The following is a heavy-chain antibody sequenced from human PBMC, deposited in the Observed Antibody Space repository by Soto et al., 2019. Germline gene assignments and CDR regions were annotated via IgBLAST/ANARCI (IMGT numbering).Heavy chain of an antibody. CDR3: AKDGSHNFDY. J-gene: IGHJ4*02. Sequence: QVQLESGGGVVQPGRSLRLSCAASGFTFSHYAMHWVRQAPGKGLEWVALMSYDGSNEYYADSVKGRFTISRDNSKNTLYLQMNSLRAEDTAVYYCAKDGSHNFDYWGQGTLVTVSS. D-gene: IGHD1-26*01. V-gene: IGHV3-30*18. CDR2: MSYDGSNE. CDR1: GFTFSHYA.